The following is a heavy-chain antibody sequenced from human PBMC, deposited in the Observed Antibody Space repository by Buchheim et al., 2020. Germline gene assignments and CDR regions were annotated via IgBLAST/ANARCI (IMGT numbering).Heavy chain of an antibody. V-gene: IGHV4-31*03. CDR3: ARTDFGSGTSYSFDY. D-gene: IGHD3-10*01. J-gene: IGHJ4*02. Sequence: QVQLQESGPGLVKPSQTLSLTCTVSGGSIRSGGHYWSWIRQHPGKGLKWIGYINHSGSTNYNPSLKSRLTISVDTSKNELSLRLSSVTAADTAVYYCARTDFGSGTSYSFDYWGQGTL. CDR2: INHSGST. CDR1: GGSIRSGGHY.